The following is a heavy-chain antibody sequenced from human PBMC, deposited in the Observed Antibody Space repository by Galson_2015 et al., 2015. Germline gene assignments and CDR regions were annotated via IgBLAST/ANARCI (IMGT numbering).Heavy chain of an antibody. V-gene: IGHV1-2*04. J-gene: IGHJ6*02. D-gene: IGHD2-2*01. CDR1: GYTFTGYY. CDR3: ARDVVVPAAAYYYYGMDV. CDR2: INPNSGGT. Sequence: SVKVSCKASGYTFTGYYMHWVRQAPGQGLEWMGWINPNSGGTNYAQKFQGWVTMTRDTSISTAYMEMSRPRSDDTAVYYCARDVVVPAAAYYYYGMDVRGQGTTVTVSS.